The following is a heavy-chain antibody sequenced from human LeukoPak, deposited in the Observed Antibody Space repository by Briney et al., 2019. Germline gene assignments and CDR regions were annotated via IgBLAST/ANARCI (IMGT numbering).Heavy chain of an antibody. V-gene: IGHV4-59*08. Sequence: PSETLSLTCTVSGGSISSYYWSWIRQPPGKGLEWIGYIYYSGSTNYNPSLKSRVTISVDTSKNQFSLKLSSVTAADTAVYYCARAGRGNTAMFDWGQGTLVTVS. CDR1: GGSISSYY. CDR3: ARAGRGNTAMFD. CDR2: IYYSGST. D-gene: IGHD3-10*02. J-gene: IGHJ4*02.